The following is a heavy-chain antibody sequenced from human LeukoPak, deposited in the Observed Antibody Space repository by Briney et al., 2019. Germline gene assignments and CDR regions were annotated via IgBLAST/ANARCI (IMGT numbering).Heavy chain of an antibody. CDR1: GGSFSGYY. J-gene: IGHJ4*02. V-gene: IGHV4-34*01. D-gene: IGHD3-9*01. CDR2: IIHSGST. Sequence: SETLSLTCAVYGGSFSGYYWSWTRQPPGKGLEWIGEIIHSGSTNYNPPLKSRVTISVSTSKNQFSLKLSSVTAADTAVYYCARGRLAHYDILTGYYYFDYGGQATSATVSS. CDR3: ARGRLAHYDILTGYYYFDY.